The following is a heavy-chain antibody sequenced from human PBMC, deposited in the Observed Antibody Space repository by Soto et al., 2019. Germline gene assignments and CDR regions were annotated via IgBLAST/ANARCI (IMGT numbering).Heavy chain of an antibody. Sequence: EVQLLESGGGLVQPGGSLRLSCVGSGFTFINYAMNWVRQTPGKGLEWDSGISGGGDRTFDADSVKGRFTISRDNSKNTVNLQINSLRADDTAVYYCARKVLGSASRPDWWYFEPWGRGTLVTVSS. CDR1: GFTFINYA. V-gene: IGHV3-23*01. J-gene: IGHJ2*01. D-gene: IGHD3-16*01. CDR3: ARKVLGSASRPDWWYFEP. CDR2: ISGGGDRT.